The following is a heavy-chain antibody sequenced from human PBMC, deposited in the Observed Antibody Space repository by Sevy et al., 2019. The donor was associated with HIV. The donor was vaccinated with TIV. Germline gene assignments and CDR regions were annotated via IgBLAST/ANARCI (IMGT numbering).Heavy chain of an antibody. V-gene: IGHV3-9*03. CDR3: AKGAGSSLLSAIAY. J-gene: IGHJ4*02. Sequence: GGSLRLSCAASGVSFSNAWMNWVRQAPGKGLEWVSGISWNSATIVYADSAKGRFTISRDNARNSLYLQMNSLRVEDMAFYYCAKGAGSSLLSAIAYWGQGTLVTVSS. CDR1: GVSFSNAW. CDR2: ISWNSATI. D-gene: IGHD2-15*01.